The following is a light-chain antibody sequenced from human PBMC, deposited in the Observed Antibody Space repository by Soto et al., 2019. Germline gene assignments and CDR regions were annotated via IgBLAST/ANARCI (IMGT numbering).Light chain of an antibody. CDR1: QSVGNN. Sequence: EIVLTQSPATLSVSPGERATLSCRASQSVGNNFAWYQQKPGQAPRLLIFATSTRATGVPARFSGSGSGTEFTLTIRSLQAEDFAVYYCQQYGAWPHTFGGGAKVEIE. CDR2: ATS. J-gene: IGKJ4*01. CDR3: QQYGAWPHT. V-gene: IGKV3-15*01.